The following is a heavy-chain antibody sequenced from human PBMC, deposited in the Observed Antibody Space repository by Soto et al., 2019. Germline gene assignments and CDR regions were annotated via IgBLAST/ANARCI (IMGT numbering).Heavy chain of an antibody. Sequence: PGGSLRLSCAASGFTFSSYSMTWVRQAPGEGLERVSSISSSSRDIYYADSVKGRFTISRDNAKNSLYLQMDSLRAEDTAVYYCVRYCSGGSRHLRLAYWGQGTLVTVSS. J-gene: IGHJ4*02. CDR3: VRYCSGGSRHLRLAY. CDR1: GFTFSSYS. V-gene: IGHV3-21*01. D-gene: IGHD2-15*01. CDR2: ISSSSRDI.